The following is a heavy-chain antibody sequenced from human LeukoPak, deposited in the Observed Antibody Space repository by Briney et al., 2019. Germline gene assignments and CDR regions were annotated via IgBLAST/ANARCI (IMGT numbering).Heavy chain of an antibody. CDR2: ISAYNGNT. CDR1: GYTFTSYG. Sequence: ASVKVSCKASGYTFTSYGISWVRQAPGQGLEWMGWISAYNGNTNYAQKLQGRVTMTTDTSTSTAYMELRSLRSDDTAVYSCARTPSGYSYGYYPPFDYWGQGTLVTVSS. CDR3: ARTPSGYSYGYYPPFDY. D-gene: IGHD5-18*01. V-gene: IGHV1-18*01. J-gene: IGHJ4*02.